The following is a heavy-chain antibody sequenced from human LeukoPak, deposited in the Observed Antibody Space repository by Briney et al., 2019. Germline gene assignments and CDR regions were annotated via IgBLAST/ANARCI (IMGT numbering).Heavy chain of an antibody. Sequence: GGSLRLSCAASGSTFSSYAMSWVRQPPGQGLEWVSAISGSGGSTYYADSVKGRFTISRDNSKNTLYLQMNSLRAEDTAVYYCAKDQSLRPTSGTGVSGWFDPWGQGTLVTVSS. CDR1: GSTFSSYA. D-gene: IGHD1-1*01. V-gene: IGHV3-23*01. CDR2: ISGSGGST. J-gene: IGHJ5*02. CDR3: AKDQSLRPTSGTGVSGWFDP.